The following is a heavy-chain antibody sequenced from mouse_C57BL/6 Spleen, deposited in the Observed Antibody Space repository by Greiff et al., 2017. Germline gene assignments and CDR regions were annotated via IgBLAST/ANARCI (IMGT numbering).Heavy chain of an antibody. J-gene: IGHJ1*03. Sequence: QVQLQQSGAELVKPGASVKISCKASGYAFSSYWMNWVKQRPGKGLEWIGQIYPGDGDPNYNGKSKGKATLSADKSSSTAYMQLSSLTSEDSAVYFCARVSTTVVARYFDVWGTGTTVTVSS. V-gene: IGHV1-80*01. D-gene: IGHD1-1*01. CDR1: GYAFSSYW. CDR2: IYPGDGDP. CDR3: ARVSTTVVARYFDV.